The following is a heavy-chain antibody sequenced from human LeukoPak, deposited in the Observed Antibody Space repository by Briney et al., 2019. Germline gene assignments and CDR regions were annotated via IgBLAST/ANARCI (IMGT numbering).Heavy chain of an antibody. D-gene: IGHD3-22*01. CDR2: ISGSGGST. CDR1: GFTFSSYA. J-gene: IGHJ6*02. Sequence: GGSLRLSCAASGFTFSSYAMSWVRQAPGKGLEWVSAISGSGGSTYYADSVKGRFTISRDNSKNPLYLQMTSLRAEDTAVYYCAKGAYDSSGYYYVNYYGMDVWGQGTTVTVSS. V-gene: IGHV3-23*01. CDR3: AKGAYDSSGYYYVNYYGMDV.